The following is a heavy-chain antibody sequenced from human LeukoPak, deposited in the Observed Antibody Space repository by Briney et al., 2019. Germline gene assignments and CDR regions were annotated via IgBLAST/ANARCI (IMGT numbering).Heavy chain of an antibody. CDR3: AREAPLYYYSMDV. J-gene: IGHJ6*02. V-gene: IGHV4-59*01. CDR1: GGSISSYY. CDR2: IYYSGST. Sequence: SETLSLTCTVSGGSISSYYWSWIRQPPGKGLEWIGYIYYSGSTNYNPSLKSRVTISVDTSKNQFSLKLSSVTAADTAVYYCAREAPLYYYSMDVWGQGTTVTVSS.